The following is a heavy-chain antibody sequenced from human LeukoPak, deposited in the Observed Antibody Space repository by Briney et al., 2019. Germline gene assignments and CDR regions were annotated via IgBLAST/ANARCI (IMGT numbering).Heavy chain of an antibody. CDR3: AREQYSSGWYQSDP. J-gene: IGHJ5*02. CDR1: GYTFTSYY. CDR2: INPNSGGT. Sequence: ASVKVSCKASGYTFTSYYMHWVRQAPGQGLEWMGWINPNSGGTNYAQKFQGRVTMTRDTSISTAYMELSRLRSDDTAVYYCAREQYSSGWYQSDPWGQGTLVTVSS. D-gene: IGHD6-19*01. V-gene: IGHV1-2*02.